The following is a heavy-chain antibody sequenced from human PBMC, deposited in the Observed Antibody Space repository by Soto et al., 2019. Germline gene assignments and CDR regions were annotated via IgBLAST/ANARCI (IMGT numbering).Heavy chain of an antibody. Sequence: EVQLVESGGGLVQPGGSLRLSCVASGFTFSDYWMHWVRQAPGKGLVWVSRIKFDGSITSHADSVKGRFTISRDNARNTVHLQLYSLRAEDTGIYYCARGLRNYYGVDVWGQGTTVNVSS. CDR1: GFTFSDYW. V-gene: IGHV3-74*01. CDR2: IKFDGSIT. CDR3: ARGLRNYYGVDV. D-gene: IGHD4-17*01. J-gene: IGHJ6*02.